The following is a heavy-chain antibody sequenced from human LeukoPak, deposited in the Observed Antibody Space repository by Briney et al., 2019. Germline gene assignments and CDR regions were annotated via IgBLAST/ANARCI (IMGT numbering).Heavy chain of an antibody. CDR2: VNHSGST. CDR3: VRGRYCSSTSCPQRVYNWFDP. J-gene: IGHJ5*02. D-gene: IGHD2-2*01. Sequence: SETLSLTCAVYGGSFSGYYWGWIRQPPGKGLEWIGEVNHSGSTNYNPSLKSRVTISVDTSKNQFSLKLSSVTAADTAVYYCVRGRYCSSTSCPQRVYNWFDPWGQGTLVTVSS. CDR1: GGSFSGYY. V-gene: IGHV4-34*01.